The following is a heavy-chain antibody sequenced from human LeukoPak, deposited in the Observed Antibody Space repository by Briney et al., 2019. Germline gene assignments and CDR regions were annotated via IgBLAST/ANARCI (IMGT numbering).Heavy chain of an antibody. CDR1: GYTFTGYY. V-gene: IGHV1-2*02. Sequence: ASVKVSCKASGYTFTGYYMHWVRQAPGQGLEWMGWISAYNGNTNYAQKFQGRVTMTRDTSISTAYMELSRLRSDDTAVYYCAREGSYYLNWFDPWGQGTLVTVSS. J-gene: IGHJ5*02. CDR2: ISAYNGNT. CDR3: AREGSYYLNWFDP. D-gene: IGHD1-26*01.